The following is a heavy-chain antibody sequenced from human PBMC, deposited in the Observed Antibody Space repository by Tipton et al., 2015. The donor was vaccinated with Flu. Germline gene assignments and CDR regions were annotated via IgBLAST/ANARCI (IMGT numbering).Heavy chain of an antibody. V-gene: IGHV4-39*01. D-gene: IGHD5-18*01. CDR2: SYSNGRT. CDR3: ARRSRVDATMVHFEY. Sequence: GLVKPSETLSLTCSVSGDSISSSDNYWGWIRQSPGKGLEWITNSYSNGRTYYNPSLKSRVTISADTSRNQFSLRLSSVTAADTAVYYCARRSRVDATMVHFEYWGQGMLVTVSS. J-gene: IGHJ4*02. CDR1: GDSISSSDNY.